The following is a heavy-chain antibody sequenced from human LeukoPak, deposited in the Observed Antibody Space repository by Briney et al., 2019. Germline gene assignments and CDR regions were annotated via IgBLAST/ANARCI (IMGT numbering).Heavy chain of an antibody. V-gene: IGHV4-39*01. CDR1: GGSISSYY. CDR3: ARHHGGWETAEYFQH. D-gene: IGHD6-19*01. J-gene: IGHJ1*01. CDR2: IYYSGST. Sequence: SETLSLTCTVSGGSISSYYWGWIRQPPGKGLEWIGSIYYSGSTYYNPSLKSRVTISVDTSKNQFSLKLSSVTAADTAVYYCARHHGGWETAEYFQHWGQGTLVTVSS.